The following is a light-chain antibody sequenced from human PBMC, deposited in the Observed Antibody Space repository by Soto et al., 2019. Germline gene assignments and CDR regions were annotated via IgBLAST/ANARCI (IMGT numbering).Light chain of an antibody. CDR3: QQYGNSPLMYT. Sequence: EIVLMQSPGTLSLSPGERATLSCRASQSVTNNYLAWYQQKPCQAPRLLIYGASSRATGVPDRFSGSGCGTDFSLTITSLEPEDIAVYYCQQYGNSPLMYTFWQGTKL. CDR2: GAS. CDR1: QSVTNNY. V-gene: IGKV3-20*01. J-gene: IGKJ2*01.